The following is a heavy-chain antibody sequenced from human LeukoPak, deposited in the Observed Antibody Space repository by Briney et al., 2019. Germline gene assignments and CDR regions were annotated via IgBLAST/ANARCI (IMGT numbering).Heavy chain of an antibody. CDR3: ARGRTDAAVAGNFDY. J-gene: IGHJ4*02. D-gene: IGHD6-19*01. CDR2: IYYSGGA. V-gene: IGHV4-59*01. Sequence: SETLSLTCTVSGGSISSYYWSWIRQPPGKGLEWIGYIYYSGGANYNPSLKGRATVSLDTSKNQFFLNLASVAAADSAVYYCARGRTDAAVAGNFDYWGQGTLVTVSS. CDR1: GGSISSYY.